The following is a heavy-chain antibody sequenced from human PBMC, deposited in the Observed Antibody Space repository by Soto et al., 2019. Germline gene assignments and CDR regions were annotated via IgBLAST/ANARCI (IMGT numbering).Heavy chain of an antibody. CDR2: IIPIFGTA. J-gene: IGHJ6*02. D-gene: IGHD3-10*01. CDR3: ARDWRYGSDYYYYYGMDV. V-gene: IGHV1-69*01. CDR1: GGTFSSYA. Sequence: QVQLVQSGAEVKKPGSSVKVSCKASGGTFSSYAISWVRQAPGQGLEWMGGIIPIFGTANYAQKFQGRVTITADESTSTAYRELSSLRSEDTAVYYCARDWRYGSDYYYYYGMDVWGQGTTVTVSS.